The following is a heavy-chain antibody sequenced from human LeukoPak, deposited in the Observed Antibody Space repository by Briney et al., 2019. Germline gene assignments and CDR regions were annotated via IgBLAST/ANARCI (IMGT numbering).Heavy chain of an antibody. CDR2: NNPNSGGT. Sequence: GASVKVSCKASGYTFTGYYMHWVRQAPGQGLEWMERNNPNSGGTNYAQKFQGRVTMTRDTSISTAYMELSRLRSDDTAVYYCARDGGAGWSAFDYWGQGTLVTVSS. D-gene: IGHD6-19*01. V-gene: IGHV1-2*06. CDR1: GYTFTGYY. CDR3: ARDGGAGWSAFDY. J-gene: IGHJ4*02.